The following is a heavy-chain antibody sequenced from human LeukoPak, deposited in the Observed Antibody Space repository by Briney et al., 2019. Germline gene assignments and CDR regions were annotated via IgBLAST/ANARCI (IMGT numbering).Heavy chain of an antibody. Sequence: GGSLRLSCVGSGFTFSNYAMNWVRQAPGKGLECFSTITGTGGATYFADSVKGRFTISRDNSKNTLYLQMNSLRAEDTAVYYCAKDYSGSYYYFDYWGQGTLVTVSS. D-gene: IGHD1-26*01. CDR2: ITGTGGAT. V-gene: IGHV3-23*01. CDR3: AKDYSGSYYYFDY. J-gene: IGHJ4*02. CDR1: GFTFSNYA.